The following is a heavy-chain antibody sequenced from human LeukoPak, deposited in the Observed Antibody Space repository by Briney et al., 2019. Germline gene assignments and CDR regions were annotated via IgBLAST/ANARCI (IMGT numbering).Heavy chain of an antibody. D-gene: IGHD2-2*02. CDR3: ARWRPIPNYFDY. CDR1: GGSISSGDYY. J-gene: IGHJ4*02. CDR2: IYYSGST. Sequence: PSETLSLTCTVSGGSISSGDYYWNWIRQHPGKGLEWIGYIYYSGSTSYNPSLKSRVSISVDTSKNQFSLRLSSVTAADTAVYYCARWRPIPNYFDYWGQGTLVTVSS. V-gene: IGHV4-30-4*08.